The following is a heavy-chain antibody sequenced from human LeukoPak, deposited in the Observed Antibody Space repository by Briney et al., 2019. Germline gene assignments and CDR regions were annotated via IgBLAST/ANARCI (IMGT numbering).Heavy chain of an antibody. CDR2: IYYSGTT. CDR1: GGSITNSDYY. V-gene: IGHV4-39*01. CDR3: ARTLRYFDI. Sequence: SETLSPTCTVSGGSITNSDYYWGWIRQPPGKGLEWVGIIYYSGTTYYNPSLKSRVTISVDTSKTQFSLKLSSVTATDTAVYYCARTLRYFDIWGQGTMVTVSS. J-gene: IGHJ3*02.